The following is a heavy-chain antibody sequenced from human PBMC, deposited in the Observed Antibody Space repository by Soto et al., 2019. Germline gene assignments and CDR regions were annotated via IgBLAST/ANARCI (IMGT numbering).Heavy chain of an antibody. CDR2: ISAYNGNT. CDR1: GYTFTSYG. Sequence: QVQLVQSGAEVKKPGASVKVSCKASGYTFTSYGISWVRQAPGQGLEWMGWISAYNGNTNYAEKLQGRVTMTTDTSTSTAYMELRSLRSDDTAVYYCARVDCSGGSCYSEVDYWGQGTLVTVSS. CDR3: ARVDCSGGSCYSEVDY. J-gene: IGHJ4*02. V-gene: IGHV1-18*01. D-gene: IGHD2-15*01.